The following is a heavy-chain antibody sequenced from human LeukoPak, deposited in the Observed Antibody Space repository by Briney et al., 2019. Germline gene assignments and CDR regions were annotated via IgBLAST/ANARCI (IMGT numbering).Heavy chain of an antibody. CDR3: AGEDNSSGYRPFDI. Sequence: ASVKVSCKASGYTFSGYYIHWVRQAPGQGLEWMGRINPNNGGTNYAQKFQGRVTMTRDMSMSTAYMELSRLRSDDTAVYYCAGEDNSSGYRPFDIWGQGTMVAVPS. J-gene: IGHJ3*02. CDR2: INPNNGGT. CDR1: GYTFSGYY. V-gene: IGHV1-2*06. D-gene: IGHD3-22*01.